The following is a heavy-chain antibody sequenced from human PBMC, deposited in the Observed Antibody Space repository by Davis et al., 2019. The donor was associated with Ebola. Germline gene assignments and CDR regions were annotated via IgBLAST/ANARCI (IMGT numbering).Heavy chain of an antibody. J-gene: IGHJ6*02. D-gene: IGHD6-13*01. V-gene: IGHV4-59*08. CDR3: ARLRQQLVRDYYYYYGMDV. Sequence: SETLSLTCAVYGGSFSGYYWSWIRQPPGKGLEWIGYIYYSGSTNYNPSLKSRVTISVDTSKNQFSLKLSSVTAADTAVYYCARLRQQLVRDYYYYYGMDVWGQGTTVTVSS. CDR2: IYYSGST. CDR1: GGSFSGYY.